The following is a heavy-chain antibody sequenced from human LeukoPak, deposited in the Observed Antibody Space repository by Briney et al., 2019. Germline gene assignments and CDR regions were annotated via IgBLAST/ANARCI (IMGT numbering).Heavy chain of an antibody. V-gene: IGHV1-8*03. Sequence: ASVKVSRKASGYTFTSYDINWVRQATGQGLEWMGWMNPNSGNTGYAQNFQGRVTITWDTSISTAYMELSSLRSEDTAVYYCAREGLDYWGQGTLVTVSS. CDR3: AREGLDY. CDR2: MNPNSGNT. J-gene: IGHJ4*02. CDR1: GYTFTSYD.